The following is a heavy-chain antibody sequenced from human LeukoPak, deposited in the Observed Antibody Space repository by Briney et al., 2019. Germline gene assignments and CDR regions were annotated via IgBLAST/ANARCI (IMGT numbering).Heavy chain of an antibody. V-gene: IGHV4-4*08. CDR1: GGSISSYY. CDR2: IYTSGST. CDR3: ARRDWRYSDYDHFDY. J-gene: IGHJ4*02. D-gene: IGHD5-12*01. Sequence: SETLSLTCTVSGGSISSYYWSWIRQPPGKGLEWIGYIYTSGSTNYNPSLKSRVTISVDTSKNQFSLNLSSVTAADTAVYYCARRDWRYSDYDHFDYWGQGTLVTVSS.